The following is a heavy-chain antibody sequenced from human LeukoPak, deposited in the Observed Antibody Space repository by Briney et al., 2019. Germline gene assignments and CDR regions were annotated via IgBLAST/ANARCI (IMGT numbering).Heavy chain of an antibody. Sequence: SETLSLTCAVSGGSISSSNWWSWVRQPPGKGLEWIGYIYYSGSTNYNPSLKSRVTISVDTSKNQFSLKLSSVTAADTAVYYCARCPVDYGMDVWGQGTTVTVSS. V-gene: IGHV4-4*02. CDR1: GGSISSSNW. CDR3: ARCPVDYGMDV. J-gene: IGHJ6*02. CDR2: IYYSGST.